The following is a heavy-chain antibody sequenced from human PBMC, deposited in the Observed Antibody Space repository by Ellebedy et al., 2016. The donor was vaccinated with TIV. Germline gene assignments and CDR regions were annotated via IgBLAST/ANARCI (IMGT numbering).Heavy chain of an antibody. Sequence: SETLSLXXAVYGGSFSGYYWSWIRQPPGKGLEWIGEINHSGSTNSNPSLKSRVIISVDTSKNQFSLKLSSVTAADTAVYYCARGPQGYGYSRYYYMDVWGKGTTVTVSS. CDR1: GGSFSGYY. CDR3: ARGPQGYGYSRYYYMDV. J-gene: IGHJ6*03. CDR2: INHSGST. D-gene: IGHD2-15*01. V-gene: IGHV4-34*01.